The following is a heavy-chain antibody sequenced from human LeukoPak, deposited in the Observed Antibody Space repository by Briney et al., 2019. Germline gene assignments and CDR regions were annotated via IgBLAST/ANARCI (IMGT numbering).Heavy chain of an antibody. CDR3: ARVEYYDFWSGPYYFDY. V-gene: IGHV3-53*01. D-gene: IGHD3-3*01. Sequence: TGGSLRLSCAASGFTVSSNYMSWVRQAPGKGLEWVSVIYSGGSTYYADSVKGRFTISRDNSKNTLYLQMNSLRAEDTAVYYCARVEYYDFWSGPYYFDYWGQGTLVTVSS. J-gene: IGHJ4*02. CDR2: IYSGGST. CDR1: GFTVSSNY.